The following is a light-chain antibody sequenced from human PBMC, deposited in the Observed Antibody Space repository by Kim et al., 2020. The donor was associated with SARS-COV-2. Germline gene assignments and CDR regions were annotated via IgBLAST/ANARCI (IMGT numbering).Light chain of an antibody. CDR2: AAT. V-gene: IGKV1-16*01. Sequence: DIQMTQSPFSLSASVGDRVTITCRASQDITRFLAWFQQRPGRAPKCLIYAATSLQNGVTSRFSGSGSGTDFTLTISNLQPEDFATYYYLQYNSYPRTFGQGTKVNIK. CDR3: LQYNSYPRT. J-gene: IGKJ1*01. CDR1: QDITRF.